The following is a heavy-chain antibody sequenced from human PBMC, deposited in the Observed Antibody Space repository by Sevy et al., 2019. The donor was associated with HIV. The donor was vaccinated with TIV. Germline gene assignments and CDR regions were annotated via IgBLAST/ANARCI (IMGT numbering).Heavy chain of an antibody. CDR1: GGSISSGDYN. D-gene: IGHD4-4*01. V-gene: IGHV4-30-4*01. Sequence: SETRSLTCTVSGGSISSGDYNWNWIRQPPGKGLEWIGYIYDSGLTYYNPSLKSRITLSVDTSENQFSLTLSSVTAADTAVYYCARSYSDYSNALAFDYWGQGTLVTVSS. CDR2: IYDSGLT. J-gene: IGHJ4*02. CDR3: ARSYSDYSNALAFDY.